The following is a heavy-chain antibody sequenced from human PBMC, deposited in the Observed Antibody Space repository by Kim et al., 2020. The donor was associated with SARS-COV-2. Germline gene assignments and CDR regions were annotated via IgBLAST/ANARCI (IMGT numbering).Heavy chain of an antibody. Sequence: GGSLRLSCAASGFPFSSYWVTWVRQAPGKGLEWGANIKKDGSETHYVDSVKGRFTISRDNAKNSLYLQMNTLRAEDTAVYCCASGGWVDYCGQGTLLTVS. CDR2: IKKDGSET. CDR1: GFPFSSYW. CDR3: ASGGWVDY. V-gene: IGHV3-7*01. J-gene: IGHJ4*02. D-gene: IGHD6-19*01.